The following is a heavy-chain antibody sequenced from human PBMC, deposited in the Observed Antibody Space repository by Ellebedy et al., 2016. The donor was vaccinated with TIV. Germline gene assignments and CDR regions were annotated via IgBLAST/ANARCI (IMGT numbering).Heavy chain of an antibody. CDR2: IYYSGTT. J-gene: IGHJ4*02. Sequence: SETLSLTXSAPGGSINSGDYYWSWIRQPPGKGLEWLGYIYYSGTTYYNTSLKSRITISVDTSKNQFSLRLSSVTAADTAVYFCARETDFWSDSSYFDYWGQGILVTISS. CDR3: ARETDFWSDSSYFDY. D-gene: IGHD3-3*01. V-gene: IGHV4-30-4*01. CDR1: GGSINSGDYY.